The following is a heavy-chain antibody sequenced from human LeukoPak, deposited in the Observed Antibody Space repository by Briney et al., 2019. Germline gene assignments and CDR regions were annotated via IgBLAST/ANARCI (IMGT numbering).Heavy chain of an antibody. CDR3: AKAPAGGWDDRYFDY. Sequence: GGSLRLSCAASGFTFSSHSLMWVRQAPGKGLEWVSAISGSGGSTYYADSVKGRFTISRDNSKNTLYLQMNSLRAEDTAVYYCAKAPAGGWDDRYFDYWGQGTLVTVSS. V-gene: IGHV3-23*01. D-gene: IGHD6-19*01. CDR1: GFTFSSHS. J-gene: IGHJ4*02. CDR2: ISGSGGST.